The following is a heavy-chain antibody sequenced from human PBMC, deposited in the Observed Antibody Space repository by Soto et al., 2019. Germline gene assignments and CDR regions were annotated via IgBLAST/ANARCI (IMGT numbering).Heavy chain of an antibody. D-gene: IGHD3-9*01. Sequence: SETLSLTCTVSGGSISSYYWTWIRQPSGKGLEWIGRIYTSGSTNYNPSLKSRVTMSVDTSKNQFSLKLSSVTAADTAVYYCAKDLKSCQADYWGQGSQVTVSS. J-gene: IGHJ4*02. CDR1: GGSISSYY. CDR2: IYTSGST. V-gene: IGHV4-4*07. CDR3: AKDLKSCQADY.